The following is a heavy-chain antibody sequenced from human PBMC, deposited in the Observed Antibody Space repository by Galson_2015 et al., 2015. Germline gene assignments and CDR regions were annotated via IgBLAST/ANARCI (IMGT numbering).Heavy chain of an antibody. J-gene: IGHJ4*02. CDR1: GYSFTDLS. CDR2: FDREDGE. V-gene: IGHV1-24*01. Sequence: SVKVSCKASGYSFTDLSMHWVRQAPGKGLEWLGGFDREDGEIFDQKFQGRVTVTEDTSQDTSYMELSSLTSDDTAVYYRATAADMSTGHRYVDHWGQGTLVTVAS. CDR3: ATAADMSTGHRYVDH. D-gene: IGHD3-9*01.